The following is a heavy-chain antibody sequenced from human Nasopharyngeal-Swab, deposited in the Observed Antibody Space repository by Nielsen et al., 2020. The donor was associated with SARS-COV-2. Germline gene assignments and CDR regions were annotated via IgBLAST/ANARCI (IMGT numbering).Heavy chain of an antibody. V-gene: IGHV1-2*06. CDR3: ARDSGITIFGVVNPYYYYGMDV. CDR2: INPNSGGP. D-gene: IGHD3-3*01. CDR1: GYTFTGYY. J-gene: IGHJ6*02. Sequence: ASVKVSCKASGYTFTGYYMHWVRQAPGQGLEWMGRINPNSGGPNYAQKFQGRVTMTRDTSISTAYMELSRLRSDDTAVYYCARDSGITIFGVVNPYYYYGMDVWGQGTTVTVSS.